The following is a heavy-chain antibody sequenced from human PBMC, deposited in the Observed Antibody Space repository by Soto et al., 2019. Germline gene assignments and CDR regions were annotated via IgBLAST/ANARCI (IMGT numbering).Heavy chain of an antibody. CDR1: GYSVSSNSAA. D-gene: IGHD6-19*01. Sequence: PSHTLSLTCAISGYSVSSNSAAWNLIRQSPSRGLEWLGRTYYRSKWYNDYAVSVKSRITINPDTSKNQFSLQLNSVTPEDTAVYYCARERGWPRKFDYWGQGTLVTVSS. V-gene: IGHV6-1*01. J-gene: IGHJ4*02. CDR2: TYYRSKWYN. CDR3: ARERGWPRKFDY.